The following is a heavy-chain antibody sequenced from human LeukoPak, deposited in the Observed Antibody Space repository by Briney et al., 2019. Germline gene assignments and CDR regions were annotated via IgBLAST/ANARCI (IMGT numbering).Heavy chain of an antibody. CDR1: GGSISSGGYC. CDR2: IYYSGST. CDR3: AIMRGYSGYGLDY. Sequence: SETLSLTCTVSGGSISSGGYCWSWLRQHPGKGLEWIGYIYYSGSTYYNPSLKSRVTISVDTSKNQFSLKLSSVTAADTAVYYCAIMRGYSGYGLDYWGQGTLVTVSS. J-gene: IGHJ4*02. V-gene: IGHV4-31*03. D-gene: IGHD5-12*01.